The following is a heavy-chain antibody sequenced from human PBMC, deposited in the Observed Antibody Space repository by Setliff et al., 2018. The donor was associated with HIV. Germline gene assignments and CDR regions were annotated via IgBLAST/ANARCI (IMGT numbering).Heavy chain of an antibody. Sequence: PSETLSLTCSVSGGSVTSGGYYWTWIRQHPEKGLEWIGRIHYSGSSYYNPSLQSRLSISIDTSKNQFSLRLSSVTAADTAVYYCARDRTLRGGEFGPWGQGTLVTVSS. CDR3: ARDRTLRGGEFGP. V-gene: IGHV4-31*03. D-gene: IGHD3-16*01. J-gene: IGHJ5*02. CDR2: IHYSGSS. CDR1: GGSVTSGGYY.